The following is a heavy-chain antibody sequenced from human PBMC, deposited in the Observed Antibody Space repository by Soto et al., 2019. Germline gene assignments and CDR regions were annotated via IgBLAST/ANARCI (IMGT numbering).Heavy chain of an antibody. Sequence: QVQLVQSGAEVKRPGASVKVSCKASGYTFTIYGISWVRQAPGQGLEWMGWISGYNGNTDYAQNLQDRVTPTTDASTSSVYMELRSLRSDDTAVYYCARVDYYDSSGYYGYWGQGTLITVSS. V-gene: IGHV1-18*04. D-gene: IGHD3-22*01. CDR3: ARVDYYDSSGYYGY. J-gene: IGHJ4*02. CDR2: ISGYNGNT. CDR1: GYTFTIYG.